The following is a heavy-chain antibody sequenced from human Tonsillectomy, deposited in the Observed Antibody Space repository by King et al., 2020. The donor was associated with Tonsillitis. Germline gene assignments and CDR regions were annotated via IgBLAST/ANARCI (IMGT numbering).Heavy chain of an antibody. CDR3: ARQRCSGGTCYYFDY. CDR1: GGSISSYY. CDR2: IYYSGSTNNT. J-gene: IGHJ4*02. V-gene: IGHV4-59*08. D-gene: IGHD2-15*01. Sequence: LQLQESGPGLVKPSETLSLTCTVSGGSISSYYWNWIRQPPGKGLEWTGYIYYSGSTNNTNYNPSLKSRVTISVDTSKNQFSLKLSSVTAADTAVYYCARQRCSGGTCYYFDYWGQGTLVTVSS.